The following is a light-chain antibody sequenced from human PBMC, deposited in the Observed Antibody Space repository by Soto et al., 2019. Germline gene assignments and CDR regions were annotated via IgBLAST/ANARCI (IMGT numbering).Light chain of an antibody. J-gene: IGLJ1*01. CDR3: CSFADFTYV. Sequence: QSALTQPASVSGSPGQSITISCTGTSSDIGSYDLVSWYQQHTGTAPKLIIYEVTKRPSGVSTRFSGSKSGNTASLTISGLQAVDEADYYCCSFADFTYVFGTGTKVTVL. V-gene: IGLV2-23*02. CDR1: SSDIGSYDL. CDR2: EVT.